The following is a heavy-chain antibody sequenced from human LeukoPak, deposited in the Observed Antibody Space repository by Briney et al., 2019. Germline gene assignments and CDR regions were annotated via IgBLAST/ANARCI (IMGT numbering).Heavy chain of an antibody. CDR1: GGSFSGYY. Sequence: SETLSLTCAVYGGSFSGYYWSWIRQPPGKGLEWIGEINHSGSTNYNPSLKSRVTISVDTSKNQFSLKLSPVTAADTAVYYCARGPPHYYWGQGTLVTVSS. CDR3: ARGPPHYY. V-gene: IGHV4-34*01. J-gene: IGHJ4*02. D-gene: IGHD3-3*02. CDR2: INHSGST.